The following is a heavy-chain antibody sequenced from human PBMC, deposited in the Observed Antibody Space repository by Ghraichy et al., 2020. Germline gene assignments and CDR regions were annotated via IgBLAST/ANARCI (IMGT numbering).Heavy chain of an antibody. CDR2: IRTDGSNQ. V-gene: IGHV3-30*02. CDR3: SKDQGIAWATLDY. CDR1: GFTFNNYV. Sequence: GGSLRLSCAASGFTFNNYVLHWVRQAPGKGLEWVAYIRTDGSNQFYADSVKGRFTISRDNSKNILYLQMNSLRAEDTAIYYCSKDQGIAWATLDYWGQGALVTISS. J-gene: IGHJ4*02. D-gene: IGHD6-13*01.